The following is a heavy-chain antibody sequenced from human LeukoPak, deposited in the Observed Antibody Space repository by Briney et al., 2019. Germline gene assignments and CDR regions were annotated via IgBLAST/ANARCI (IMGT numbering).Heavy chain of an antibody. CDR3: ARRAGAYSHPYDY. Sequence: GGSLRLSCAASGFTFSDYYMSWIRQAPGRGLEWISYISSSSGGTIYYTDSVKGRFTISRDNAKNSLYLQMNSLRADDTAVYYCARRAGAYSHPYDYWGQGTLVTVSS. CDR1: GFTFSDYY. V-gene: IGHV3-11*01. D-gene: IGHD4/OR15-4a*01. J-gene: IGHJ4*02. CDR2: ISSSSGGTI.